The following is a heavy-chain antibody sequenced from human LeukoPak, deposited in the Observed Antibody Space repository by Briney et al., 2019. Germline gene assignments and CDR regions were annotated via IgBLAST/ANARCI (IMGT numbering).Heavy chain of an antibody. CDR3: VRDLILTWTPGDDFDH. Sequence: GRSLRLSCAASGFTFSGYWMHWVRQAPGKGLEWVSRINEGRSVISYADSVKGRFTISRENAKNTVYLQMDSLRAEDAAVYYCVRDLILTWTPGDDFDHWGQGTLVTVSS. CDR2: INEGRSVI. V-gene: IGHV3-74*01. J-gene: IGHJ4*02. D-gene: IGHD3-16*01. CDR1: GFTFSGYW.